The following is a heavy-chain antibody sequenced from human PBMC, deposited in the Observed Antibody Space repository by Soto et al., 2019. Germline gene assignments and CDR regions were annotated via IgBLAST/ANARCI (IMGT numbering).Heavy chain of an antibody. Sequence: ASVKVSCKASGYTFTSYYMHWVRQAPGQGLEWMGIINPSGGSTSYAQKFQGRVTMTRDTSASTAFLELSSLKSEDTAVYYCARGGRLYYFYYGMDVWGQGSTVTVSS. V-gene: IGHV1-46*01. CDR1: GYTFTSYY. CDR2: INPSGGST. D-gene: IGHD3-16*01. CDR3: ARGGRLYYFYYGMDV. J-gene: IGHJ6*02.